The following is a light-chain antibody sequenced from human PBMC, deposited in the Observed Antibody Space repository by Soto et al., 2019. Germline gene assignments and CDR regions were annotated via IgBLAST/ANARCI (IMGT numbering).Light chain of an antibody. CDR1: SSNIGSRT. CDR2: YNN. V-gene: IGLV1-44*01. J-gene: IGLJ3*02. CDR3: AAWDDSLNEWL. Sequence: QSVLTQPPSASGTPGQRVTISCSGSSSNIGSRTVNWYQQIPGTAPKLLIAYNNQRPSEVPDRFSGSKSGTSASLAISGLQSEDEADYYCAAWDDSLNEWLFGGGTKVTVL.